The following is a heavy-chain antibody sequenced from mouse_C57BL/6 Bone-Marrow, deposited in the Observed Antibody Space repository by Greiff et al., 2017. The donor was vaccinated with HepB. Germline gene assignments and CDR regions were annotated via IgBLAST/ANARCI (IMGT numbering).Heavy chain of an antibody. V-gene: IGHV2-5*01. CDR1: GFSLTSYG. CDR3: AISPYYYGSSPFAY. J-gene: IGHJ3*01. Sequence: QVQLQQSGPGLVQPSQSLSITCTVSGFSLTSYGVHWVRQSPGKGLEWLGVIWRGGSTDYNAAFMSRLSITTDNSKSQVFFKMNSLQADDTAIYYCAISPYYYGSSPFAYWGQGTLVTVSA. CDR2: IWRGGST. D-gene: IGHD1-1*01.